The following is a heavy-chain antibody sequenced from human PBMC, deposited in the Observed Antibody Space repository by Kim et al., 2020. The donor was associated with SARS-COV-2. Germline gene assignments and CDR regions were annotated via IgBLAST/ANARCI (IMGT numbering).Heavy chain of an antibody. CDR2: IYTSGTI. J-gene: IGHJ5*02. D-gene: IGHD3-22*01. Sequence: SETLSLTCTVSGDSISSGSYYWSWVRQPAGKGLEWIGRIYTSGTIDYNPSPKSRVTISLDTSKNQFSLKLSSVTAADTAVYFCARGRYYYDSSGTPNWFDPWGQGTLVTVSS. CDR3: ARGRYYYDSSGTPNWFDP. V-gene: IGHV4-61*02. CDR1: GDSISSGSYY.